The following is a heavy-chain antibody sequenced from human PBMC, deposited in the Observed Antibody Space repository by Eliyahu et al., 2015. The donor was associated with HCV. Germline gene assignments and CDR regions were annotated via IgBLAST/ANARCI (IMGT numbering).Heavy chain of an antibody. Sequence: QVQLQESGPGLVKPSQTLSLTCTVSGGSISSGGYYWSWIRQHPGKGLEWIGYLYFSGGTHYNPSLKSRVTISVDTSKNQFSLKLSSVTAADTAVYYCARGGQDYGEAKNWFDPWGQGTLVTVSS. CDR2: LYFSGGT. J-gene: IGHJ5*02. D-gene: IGHD4-17*01. CDR3: ARGGQDYGEAKNWFDP. CDR1: GGSISSGGYY. V-gene: IGHV4-31*03.